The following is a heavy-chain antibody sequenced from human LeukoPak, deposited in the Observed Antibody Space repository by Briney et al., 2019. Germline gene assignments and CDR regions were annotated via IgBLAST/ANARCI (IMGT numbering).Heavy chain of an antibody. J-gene: IGHJ3*02. Sequence: GGSLRLSCAASGFTFSSYGMHWVRQAPGKGLEWVAVIWYDGSNKYYADSVKGRFTISRDNSKNTLYLQMSSLRAEDTAVYYCARRDGGDAFDIWGQGTMVTVSS. CDR1: GFTFSSYG. CDR3: ARRDGGDAFDI. V-gene: IGHV3-33*01. CDR2: IWYDGSNK. D-gene: IGHD3-16*01.